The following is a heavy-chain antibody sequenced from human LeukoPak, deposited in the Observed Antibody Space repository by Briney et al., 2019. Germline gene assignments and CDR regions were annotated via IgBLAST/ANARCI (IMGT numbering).Heavy chain of an antibody. D-gene: IGHD6-13*01. CDR2: IYYSGST. J-gene: IGHJ3*02. CDR1: GGSISSYY. CDR3: ARAASSSSWYSGAAFDI. Sequence: SETLSLTCTVSGGSISSYYWSWIRQPPGKGLEWIGYIYYSGSTNYNPSLKSRVTISVDTSKNQFSLKLSSVTVADTAVYYCARAASSSSWYSGAAFDIWGQGTMVTVSS. V-gene: IGHV4-59*01.